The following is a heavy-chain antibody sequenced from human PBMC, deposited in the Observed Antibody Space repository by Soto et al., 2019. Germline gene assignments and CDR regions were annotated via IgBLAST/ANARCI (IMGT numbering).Heavy chain of an antibody. CDR2: ISSSSSYI. CDR3: ARDRVGRGVIITPFYY. CDR1: GFTFSSYS. Sequence: GGSLRLSCAASGFTFSSYSMNWVRQAPGKGLEWVSSISSSSSYIYYADSVKDRFTISRDNAKNSLYLQMNSLRAEDTAVYYCARDRVGRGVIITPFYYWGQGTLVTVSS. V-gene: IGHV3-21*01. D-gene: IGHD3-10*01. J-gene: IGHJ4*02.